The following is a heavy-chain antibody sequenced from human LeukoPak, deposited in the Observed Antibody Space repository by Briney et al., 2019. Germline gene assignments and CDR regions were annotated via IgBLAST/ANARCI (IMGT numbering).Heavy chain of an antibody. V-gene: IGHV3-48*01. CDR3: AREALRVPRYFDL. J-gene: IGHJ2*01. CDR1: GFTFSSYS. CDR2: ISSSSSTI. D-gene: IGHD3-10*01. Sequence: GGSLRLSCAASGFTFSSYSMNWVRQAPGKGLEWVSYISSSSSTIYYADSVKGRFTISRDNAKNSLYLQMNSLRAEDTAVYYCAREALRVPRYFDLWGRGTLVTVSS.